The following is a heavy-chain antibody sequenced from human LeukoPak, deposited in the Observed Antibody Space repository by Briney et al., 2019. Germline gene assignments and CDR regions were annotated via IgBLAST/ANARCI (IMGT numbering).Heavy chain of an antibody. J-gene: IGHJ4*02. Sequence: GSLRLPCSASGFTFHNHWMQWVRQTSGTGLVWVSRITSDGSSTSYADSVKGRFTISRDNAKNTLYLQMNSLRAEDTAVYYCAGDEAVGAPFDYWGQGTLVTVSS. V-gene: IGHV3-74*01. D-gene: IGHD1-26*01. CDR2: ITSDGSST. CDR3: AGDEAVGAPFDY. CDR1: GFTFHNHW.